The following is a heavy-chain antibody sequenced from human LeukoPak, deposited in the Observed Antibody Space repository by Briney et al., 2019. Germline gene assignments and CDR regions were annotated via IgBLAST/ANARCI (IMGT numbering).Heavy chain of an antibody. D-gene: IGHD3-22*01. CDR2: IRYDGSNK. Sequence: GGSLRLSCPASGFTFSSYAMHWVRQAPGKGLEWVAFIRYDGSNKYYSDSVKGRFTISRDNSKNTLYLQMNSLRAEDTAVYYCXXXRDSYGYYPYYFDYWGQGTLVTVSS. J-gene: IGHJ4*02. V-gene: IGHV3-30*02. CDR3: XXXRDSYGYYPYYFDY. CDR1: GFTFSSYA.